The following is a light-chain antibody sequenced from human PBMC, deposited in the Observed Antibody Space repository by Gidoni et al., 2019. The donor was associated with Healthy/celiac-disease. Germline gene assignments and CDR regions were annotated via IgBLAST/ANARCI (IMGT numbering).Light chain of an antibody. CDR1: QSISSY. CDR3: QQSYSTLWT. CDR2: AAS. V-gene: IGKV1-39*01. Sequence: DIQMTQSPSSLSASVGDRVTITCRASQSISSYLNWYQQKPGKAPKHLIYAASSLQSGVPSRFSGSGSGTDFTLTISSLQPEDFATYYCQQSYSTLWTFGQXTKVEIK. J-gene: IGKJ1*01.